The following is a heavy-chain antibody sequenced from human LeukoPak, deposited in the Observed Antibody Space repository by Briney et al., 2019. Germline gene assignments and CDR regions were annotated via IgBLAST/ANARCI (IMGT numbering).Heavy chain of an antibody. CDR1: GYTLTGYY. CDR3: ARDSVMGAK. Sequence: GASVKVSCKASGYTLTGYYMHWVRQARGQGLEWMGRSNPNTGGTNYAQKFQDRVTMTRDTSISTAYLDLTSLRSDDTAVYYCARDSVMGAKWGQGTLVTVSS. V-gene: IGHV1-2*06. CDR2: SNPNTGGT. D-gene: IGHD1-26*01. J-gene: IGHJ4*02.